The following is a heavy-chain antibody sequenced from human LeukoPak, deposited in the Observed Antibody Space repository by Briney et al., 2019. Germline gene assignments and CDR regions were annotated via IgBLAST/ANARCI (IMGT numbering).Heavy chain of an antibody. V-gene: IGHV1-46*01. CDR3: ARFTHYYDSSGYFDY. CDR2: INPSGGST. D-gene: IGHD3-22*01. J-gene: IGHJ4*02. CDR1: GYTFTSYY. Sequence: ASVKVSCKASGYTFTSYYMHWVRQAPGQGLEWMGIINPSGGSTSYAQKFQGRVTMTRDTSTSTVYMELSSLRSEDTAVYYCARFTHYYDSSGYFDYWGQGTLVTVSS.